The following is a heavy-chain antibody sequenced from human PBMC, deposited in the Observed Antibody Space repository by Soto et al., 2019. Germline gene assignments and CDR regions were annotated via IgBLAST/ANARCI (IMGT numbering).Heavy chain of an antibody. CDR3: ARDQSTVTTRPYYCYGMDV. CDR1: GFTFSSYS. Sequence: EVQLVESGGGLVQPGGSLRLSCAASGFTFSSYSLNWVRQAPGKGLEWVSYISSSSSTIYYADSVKGRFTISRDNAKNSLYLQMNSLRDEDTAVYYCARDQSTVTTRPYYCYGMDVWGQGTTVTVSS. V-gene: IGHV3-48*02. J-gene: IGHJ6*02. D-gene: IGHD4-17*01. CDR2: ISSSSSTI.